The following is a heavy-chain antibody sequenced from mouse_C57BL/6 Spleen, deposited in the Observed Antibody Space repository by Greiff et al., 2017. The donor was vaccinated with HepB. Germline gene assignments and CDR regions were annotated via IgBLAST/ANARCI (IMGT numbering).Heavy chain of an antibody. Sequence: QVQLQQPGAELVKPGASVKLSCKASGYTFTSYWMQWVKQRPGQGLEWIGEIDPSDSYTNYNQKFKGKATLTVDTSSSTAYMQLSRLTSEDSAVYYCARGISYGNYGDAMDYWGQGTSVTVSS. V-gene: IGHV1-50*01. CDR1: GYTFTSYW. CDR2: IDPSDSYT. CDR3: ARGISYGNYGDAMDY. J-gene: IGHJ4*01. D-gene: IGHD2-1*01.